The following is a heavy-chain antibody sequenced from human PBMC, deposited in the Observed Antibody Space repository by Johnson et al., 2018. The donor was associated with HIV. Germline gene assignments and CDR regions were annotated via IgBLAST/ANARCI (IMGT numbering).Heavy chain of an antibody. Sequence: QVQLVESGGGLVQPGGSLRLSCAASGFTFRSYAMHWVRQAPGKGLEWVGVISYDGSNKYYADSVKGRFTISRDNSKNTMSLQMNSPRVEDTAVYYCARVRGGRENAFDIWGQGTMVTVSS. D-gene: IGHD1-26*01. CDR2: ISYDGSNK. V-gene: IGHV3-30*03. CDR3: ARVRGGRENAFDI. CDR1: GFTFRSYA. J-gene: IGHJ3*02.